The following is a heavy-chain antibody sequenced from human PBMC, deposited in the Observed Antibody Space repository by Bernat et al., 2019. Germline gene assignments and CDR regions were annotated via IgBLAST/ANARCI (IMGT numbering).Heavy chain of an antibody. CDR2: IYYSGST. D-gene: IGHD6-19*01. CDR1: GGSISSSSYY. J-gene: IGHJ4*02. CDR3: ARHAMRVTIALTGWYRTLDFYFDD. V-gene: IGHV4-39*01. Sequence: QLQLQESGPGLVKPSETLSLTCTVSGGSISSSSYYWGWIRQPPGKGLEWIGSIYYSGSTYYNPSLKSRVTISVDTSTNQFSLTLSSVTAADTSVYYCARHAMRVTIALTGWYRTLDFYFDDWGQGTLVTVSS.